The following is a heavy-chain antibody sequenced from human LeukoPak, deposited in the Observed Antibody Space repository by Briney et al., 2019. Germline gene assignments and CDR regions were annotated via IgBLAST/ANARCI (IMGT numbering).Heavy chain of an antibody. CDR3: VRATQGYSSSF. V-gene: IGHV3-21*01. D-gene: IGHD6-13*01. Sequence: GGSLRLSCAASGFTFSSDSMNRVRQAPGKGLEWVSSISSSSGFIFYADSVKGRFTISRDNAKNSLYLQMNSLRAEDTAVYYCVRATQGYSSSFWGQGTLVTVSS. CDR1: GFTFSSDS. J-gene: IGHJ4*02. CDR2: ISSSSGFI.